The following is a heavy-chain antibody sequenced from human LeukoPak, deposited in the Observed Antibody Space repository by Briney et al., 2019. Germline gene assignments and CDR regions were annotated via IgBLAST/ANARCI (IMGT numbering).Heavy chain of an antibody. D-gene: IGHD2-21*01. CDR2: VYENGGTT. CDR3: AKDFRIGYSAHFDY. CDR1: GFTFRSHA. J-gene: IGHJ4*02. V-gene: IGHV3-23*01. Sequence: GGSLRLSCVGSGFTFRSHAMSWVRQAPEKGLEFVSGVYENGGTTYYADSVKGRFSISRDNSKNTLYLQMDSLRGEDTAVYYCAKDFRIGYSAHFDYWGQGALVTVSS.